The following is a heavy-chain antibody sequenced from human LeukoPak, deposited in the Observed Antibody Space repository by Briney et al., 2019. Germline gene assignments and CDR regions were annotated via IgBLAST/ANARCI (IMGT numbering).Heavy chain of an antibody. J-gene: IGHJ4*02. D-gene: IGHD5-18*01. CDR3: AREYSYGDFDY. CDR2: IKQDGSEK. CDR1: GFTFSSYW. Sequence: PGGSLRLSCAASGFTFSSYWTSWVRQAPGKGLEWVANIKQDGSEKYYVDSVKGRFTISRDNAKNSLYLQMNSLRAEDTAVYYCAREYSYGDFDYWGQGTLVTVSS. V-gene: IGHV3-7*03.